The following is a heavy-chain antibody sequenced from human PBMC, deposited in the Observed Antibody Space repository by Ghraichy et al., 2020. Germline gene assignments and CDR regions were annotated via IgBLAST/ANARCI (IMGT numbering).Heavy chain of an antibody. V-gene: IGHV3-7*05. D-gene: IGHD6-19*01. Sequence: GGSLRLSCAASRFTFSSYWMSWLRQAPGKGLEWVANIKPDATEKYYVDSVKGRFTISRDNAKNSLYLQMNALSAEDTAVYYCARDGSGWSAYWGQGTLVTVSS. J-gene: IGHJ4*02. CDR2: IKPDATEK. CDR1: RFTFSSYW. CDR3: ARDGSGWSAY.